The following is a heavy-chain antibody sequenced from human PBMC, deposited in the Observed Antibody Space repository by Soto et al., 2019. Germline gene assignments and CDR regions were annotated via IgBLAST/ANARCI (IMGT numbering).Heavy chain of an antibody. J-gene: IGHJ4*02. CDR3: ARSGIAAAGRDFDY. V-gene: IGHV1-18*01. D-gene: IGHD6-13*01. CDR1: GYTFTSYG. CDR2: ISAYNGNT. Sequence: ASAKVSCKASGYTFTSYGISCARQAPGQGLEWMGWISAYNGNTNYAQKLQGRVTMTTDTSTSTAYMELRSLRSDDTAVYYCARSGIAAAGRDFDYWGQGTLVTVSS.